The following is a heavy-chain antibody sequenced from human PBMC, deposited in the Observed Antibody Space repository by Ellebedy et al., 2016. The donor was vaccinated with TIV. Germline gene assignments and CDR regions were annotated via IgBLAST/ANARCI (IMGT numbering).Heavy chain of an antibody. CDR3: AKYVTGWKVDY. D-gene: IGHD3-9*01. J-gene: IGHJ4*02. CDR2: FVGSGTTT. V-gene: IGHV3-23*01. Sequence: PGGSLRLSCSASGFTFSTYAMAWVRQAPGKAMEWVSAFVGSGTTTYYTDSVRDRFTVSRDNSKNTLYLQLNSVRAEDSAVYYCAKYVTGWKVDYWGVGTLVTVSS. CDR1: GFTFSTYA.